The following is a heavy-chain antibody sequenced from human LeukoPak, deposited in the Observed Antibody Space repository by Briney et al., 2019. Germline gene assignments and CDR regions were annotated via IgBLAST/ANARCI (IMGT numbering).Heavy chain of an antibody. V-gene: IGHV3-30*02. Sequence: GSLRLSCAASGFSFSSYGMHWLRQAPGKGLEWVAFIRNDGSNTYYADSVKGRFTISRDNSKNTLDLQMSSLRAEDTAIYYCARGGIQLWQSYFDDWGQGTLVTVSS. CDR1: GFSFSSYG. J-gene: IGHJ4*02. D-gene: IGHD5-18*01. CDR2: IRNDGSNT. CDR3: ARGGIQLWQSYFDD.